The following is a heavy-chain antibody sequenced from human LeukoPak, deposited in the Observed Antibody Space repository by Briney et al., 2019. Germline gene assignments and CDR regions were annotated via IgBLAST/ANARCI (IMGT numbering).Heavy chain of an antibody. CDR3: ARGGRRYSY. J-gene: IGHJ4*02. CDR1: GGFISSYY. CDR2: IYYRGST. Sequence: SETLTLTCTFCGGFISSYYGSWLRQPTGKGLEWIWYIYYRGSTNYNPSLKSRVTISVDTSENQFSLKLSSVTAADTAVYYWARGGRRYSYWGQGTLVTVSS. V-gene: IGHV4-59*13. D-gene: IGHD5-18*01.